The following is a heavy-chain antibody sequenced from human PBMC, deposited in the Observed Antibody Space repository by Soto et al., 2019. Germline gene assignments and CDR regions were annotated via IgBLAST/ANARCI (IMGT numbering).Heavy chain of an antibody. CDR1: NGTISSSNC. CDR3: AGLGMVAAHREFDP. D-gene: IGHD2-15*01. CDR2: INQSGSP. Sequence: TTTVSNGTISSSNCWTRVHKPPGKGLEWIGEINQSGSPNYNPSLRSRVTISVDKSKSQFFLKLSSVTAADTAIYYCAGLGMVAAHREFDPWGQGTLVTVSS. V-gene: IGHV4-4*02. J-gene: IGHJ5*02.